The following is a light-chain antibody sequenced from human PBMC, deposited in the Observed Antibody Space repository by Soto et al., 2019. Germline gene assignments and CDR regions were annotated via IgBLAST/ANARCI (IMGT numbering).Light chain of an antibody. Sequence: TGMTQSPSTLSVSPGDTATLSCRASRSVSNNLARYQQKPGQAPRLLIYAASTRATGIPARFSGSGSGTEFTLAITSLQSEDFAVYYCQQYSNWPRTFAQRTMV. CDR1: RSVSNN. CDR3: QQYSNWPRT. J-gene: IGKJ1*01. CDR2: AAS. V-gene: IGKV3-15*01.